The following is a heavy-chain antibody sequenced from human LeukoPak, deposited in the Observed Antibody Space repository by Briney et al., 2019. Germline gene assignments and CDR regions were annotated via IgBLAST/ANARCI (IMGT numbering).Heavy chain of an antibody. J-gene: IGHJ4*02. D-gene: IGHD2-21*01. CDR2: IYYSGTT. CDR1: GGSISSSGYY. V-gene: IGHV4-39*07. Sequence: PSETLSLTCTVSGGSISSSGYYWGWIRQPPGKGLEWVGSIYYSGTTNYNPSLRSRVTILVDMSKNQFSLKLTSLTAADTAVYHCASGSIDSTLGYWGQGTLVTVSS. CDR3: ASGSIDSTLGY.